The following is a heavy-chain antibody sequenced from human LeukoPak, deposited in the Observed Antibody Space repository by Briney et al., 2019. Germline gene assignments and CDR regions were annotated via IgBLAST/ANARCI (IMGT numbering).Heavy chain of an antibody. J-gene: IGHJ6*02. CDR1: GGSMSSYY. CDR3: ARAHYGPYYYYYGMDV. D-gene: IGHD4-17*01. Sequence: SETLSLTCTVSGGSMSSYYWSWIRQPPGKGLEWIGYIYYSGSTNYNPSLKSRVTISVDTSKNQFSLKLSSVTAADTAVYYCARAHYGPYYYYYGMDVWGQGTTVTVSS. V-gene: IGHV4-59*01. CDR2: IYYSGST.